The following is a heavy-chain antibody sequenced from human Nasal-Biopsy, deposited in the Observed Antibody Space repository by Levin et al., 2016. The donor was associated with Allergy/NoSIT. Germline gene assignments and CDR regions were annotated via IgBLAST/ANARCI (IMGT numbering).Heavy chain of an antibody. J-gene: IGHJ4*02. CDR2: INTYNGNK. CDR1: GYDFTSYV. V-gene: IGHV1-3*04. Sequence: ASVKVSCKASGYDFTSYVIHWVRQAPGQSLEWVGWINTYNGNKRISQKFQGRVTITRDTSATTAYLELSGLTSEDTALYYCARSNQLLSKAFDYWGQGSLVTVSS. CDR3: ARSNQLLSKAFDY. D-gene: IGHD2-2*01.